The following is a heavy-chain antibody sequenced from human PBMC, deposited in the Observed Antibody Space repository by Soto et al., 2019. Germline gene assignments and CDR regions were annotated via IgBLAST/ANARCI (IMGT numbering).Heavy chain of an antibody. CDR2: SNHSGST. Sequence: SETLSLTCAVYCGSFSGYYWSWLSQPPWKGLEWIGESNHSGSTNYNPSLKSRVTISVDTSKNQFSLKLSSVTAADTAVYYCARMRKWDKAGATKMFDPWGQGSLVTVSS. D-gene: IGHD1-26*01. CDR1: CGSFSGYY. J-gene: IGHJ5*02. CDR3: ARMRKWDKAGATKMFDP. V-gene: IGHV4-34*01.